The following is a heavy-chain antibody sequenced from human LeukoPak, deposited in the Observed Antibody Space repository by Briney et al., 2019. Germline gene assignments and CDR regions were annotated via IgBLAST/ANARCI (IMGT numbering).Heavy chain of an antibody. CDR2: IHYSGDT. J-gene: IGHJ4*02. V-gene: IGHV4-39*01. D-gene: IGHD3-22*01. Sequence: NPAGTLSLTCTVSGGSISSGTYYWAWIRQPPGKGPEWIGTIHYSGDTYYNPSLKSRVTISVDPPKKQFFLNLSSVTAADTAVYYCARLGGYYDPPGYWGQGTLVTWSS. CDR3: ARLGGYYDPPGY. CDR1: GGSISSGTYY.